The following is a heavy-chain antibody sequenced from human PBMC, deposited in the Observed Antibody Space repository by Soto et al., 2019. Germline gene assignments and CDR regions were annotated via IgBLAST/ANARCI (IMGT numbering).Heavy chain of an antibody. V-gene: IGHV3-7*01. D-gene: IGHD2-15*01. CDR3: ARDIVVVVAATDYYYYYGMDV. CDR2: IKQDGSEK. Sequence: GGSLRLSCAASGFTFSSYWMSWVRQAPGKGLEWVANIKQDGSEKYYVDSVKGRFTISRDNAKNSLYLQMNSLRAEDTAVYYCARDIVVVVAATDYYYYYGMDVWGQGTMVTVSS. J-gene: IGHJ6*02. CDR1: GFTFSSYW.